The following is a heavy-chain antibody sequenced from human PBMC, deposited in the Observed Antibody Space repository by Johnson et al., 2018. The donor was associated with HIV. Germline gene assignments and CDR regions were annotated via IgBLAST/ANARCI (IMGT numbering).Heavy chain of an antibody. Sequence: VQLVESGGGLVQPGGSLRLSCAVSGFTVSSNYMSWVRQAPGQGLEWVSVIYSGGSKYYADSVKGRFTISRDNSKNTLYLQMNSLRVEDTAVYYCARMTTTVSHHDAFDIWGQGTMVTVSS. CDR3: ARMTTTVSHHDAFDI. J-gene: IGHJ3*02. D-gene: IGHD4-17*01. CDR2: IYSGGSK. CDR1: GFTVSSNY. V-gene: IGHV3-66*01.